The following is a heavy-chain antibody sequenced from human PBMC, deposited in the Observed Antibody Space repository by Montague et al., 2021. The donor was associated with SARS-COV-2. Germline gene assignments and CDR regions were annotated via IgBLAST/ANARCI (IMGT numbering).Heavy chain of an antibody. Sequence: LVKPTQTLTLTCTFSGFSLSTSGMCVNWIRQTPGKGLEWIGNIYYSGSTNYNPSLKSRVTISVDTSKNQFSLKLSSVTAADTAVYYCARDRPPYYYDNSGHFLHGWFDPWGQGTLVTVSS. CDR1: GFSLSTSGMC. J-gene: IGHJ5*02. CDR2: IYYSGST. CDR3: ARDRPPYYYDNSGHFLHGWFDP. V-gene: IGHV4-61*08. D-gene: IGHD3-22*01.